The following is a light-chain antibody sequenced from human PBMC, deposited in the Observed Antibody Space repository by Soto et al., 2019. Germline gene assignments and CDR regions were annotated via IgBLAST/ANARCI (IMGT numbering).Light chain of an antibody. CDR1: SGDIGSYNR. Sequence: SVLTQPASVSGSPGQSITISCTGTSGDIGSYNRVSWYQQHPGKAPKLIIYEVTDRPSGVSNRFSGSKSGNTASLTISGLQAEDEAEYYCSSYTNSNTRACVFGTGTKVTV. CDR3: SSYTNSNTRACV. J-gene: IGLJ1*01. CDR2: EVT. V-gene: IGLV2-14*01.